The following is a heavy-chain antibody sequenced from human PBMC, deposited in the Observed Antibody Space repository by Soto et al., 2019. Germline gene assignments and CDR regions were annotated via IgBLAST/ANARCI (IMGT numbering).Heavy chain of an antibody. Sequence: QVQLQQWGAGLLKPSETLSLACAVSGGSLSNYYWRWIRQPPGKGLEWVGEIHHTGRTNYNPSLERRVNMSLATPNTSKYQLSLRLTSVTAADTAVYYCARGEAYSNYQARWGQGTLVTVSS. J-gene: IGHJ4*02. D-gene: IGHD4-4*01. V-gene: IGHV4-34*01. CDR1: GGSLSNYY. CDR2: IHHTGRT. CDR3: ARGEAYSNYQAR.